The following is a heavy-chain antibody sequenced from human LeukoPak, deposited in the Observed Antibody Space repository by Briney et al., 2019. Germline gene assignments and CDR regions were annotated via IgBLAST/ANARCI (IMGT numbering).Heavy chain of an antibody. V-gene: IGHV1-2*02. Sequence: ASLKVSCKASGYTFTDYYMHWVRQAPGQGLEWMGWINPNTGGTNSAQRFQGRVTMTRDTSISTAYMELSRLRSDDTAVYYCARVLSGRGSLYDYYYYMDVWGKGTTVTISS. J-gene: IGHJ6*03. D-gene: IGHD3-10*01. CDR2: INPNTGGT. CDR1: GYTFTDYY. CDR3: ARVLSGRGSLYDYYYYMDV.